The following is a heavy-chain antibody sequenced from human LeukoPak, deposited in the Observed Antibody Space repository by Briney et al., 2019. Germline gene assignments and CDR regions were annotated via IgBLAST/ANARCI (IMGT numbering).Heavy chain of an antibody. CDR1: GVIISRYA. J-gene: IGHJ5*02. D-gene: IGHD3-16*01. Sequence: GGSLRLSCAASGVIISRYAMSWVRQAPGKGLKWVSAINGRGDNTYYADFVKGRFTISRDNSKSTVYLQMNSLRAEDTAVYYCAKVHVSPGFNWFEPWGQGTLVTVSS. CDR3: AKVHVSPGFNWFEP. V-gene: IGHV3-23*01. CDR2: INGRGDNT.